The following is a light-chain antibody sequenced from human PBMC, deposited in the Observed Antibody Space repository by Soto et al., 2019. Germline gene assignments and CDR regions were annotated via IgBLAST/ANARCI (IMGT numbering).Light chain of an antibody. Sequence: SSELTQPPSVSVSPGQTASITCSGEKLGVTYACWYQQKPGQSPVVVIYQDNKRPSGIPERFSGSNSGNTATLTISGTQAMDEADYYCQAWDSSTAVFGGGTKLTVL. CDR3: QAWDSSTAV. CDR2: QDN. V-gene: IGLV3-1*01. CDR1: KLGVTY. J-gene: IGLJ2*01.